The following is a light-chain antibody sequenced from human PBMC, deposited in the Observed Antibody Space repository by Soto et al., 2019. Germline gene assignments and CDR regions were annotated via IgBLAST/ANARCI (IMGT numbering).Light chain of an antibody. CDR3: QQYTHWPVWS. CDR2: GPS. J-gene: IGKJ1*01. Sequence: EIVLTQSPATLSVSPGERATLSCRASQSISSNLAWYQQKPGQAPRLLIYGPSTRATGVPARFSGSGSGTEFTITISSLPSEDFAMYYCQQYTHWPVWSFGQGTKVEIK. V-gene: IGKV3-15*01. CDR1: QSISSN.